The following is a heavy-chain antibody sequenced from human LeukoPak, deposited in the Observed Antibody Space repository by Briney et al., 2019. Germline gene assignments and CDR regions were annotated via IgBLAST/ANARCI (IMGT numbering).Heavy chain of an antibody. CDR2: IWYDGSIK. CDR1: GFNFSTYG. D-gene: IGHD2-2*01. J-gene: IGHJ4*02. Sequence: GGSLRLSCAASGFNFSTYGMHWVRQAPGKGLEWVAVIWYDGSIKNYADSVKGRFTISRDNSKNTVYLQMNSLRAEDTAVYYCAKVMPLYQLQWGLYDYWGQGTLVTVSS. V-gene: IGHV3-30*02. CDR3: AKVMPLYQLQWGLYDY.